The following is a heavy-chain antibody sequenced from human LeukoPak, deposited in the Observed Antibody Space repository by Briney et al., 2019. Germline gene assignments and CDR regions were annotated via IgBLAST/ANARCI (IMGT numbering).Heavy chain of an antibody. CDR3: ARTGGYSSSWSDY. V-gene: IGHV1-2*02. J-gene: IGHJ4*02. CDR1: GYTFTGYY. D-gene: IGHD6-13*01. CDR2: INPNSGGT. Sequence: ASVKVSCKASGYTFTGYYMHWVRQAPGQGLGWMGWINPNSGGTNYAQKFQGRVTMTRDTSISTAYMELSRLRSDDTAVYYCARTGGYSSSWSDYWGQGTLVTVSS.